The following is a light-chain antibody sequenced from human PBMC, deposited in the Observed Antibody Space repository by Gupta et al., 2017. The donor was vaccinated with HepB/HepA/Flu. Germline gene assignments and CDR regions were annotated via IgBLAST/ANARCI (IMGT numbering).Light chain of an antibody. V-gene: IGLV2-14*01. CDR3: SSYTTTSTPYV. CDR1: SSDVGGHNS. J-gene: IGLJ1*01. CDR2: DIN. Sequence: QSALTQPASVTGSPGQSITISCTGTSSDVGGHNSVSWYQQHPGKVPRRMIYDINNRPSGVSNRFSGSKAGNTASLTISGLQAEDEADYYCSSYTTTSTPYVFGTGTKVTVL.